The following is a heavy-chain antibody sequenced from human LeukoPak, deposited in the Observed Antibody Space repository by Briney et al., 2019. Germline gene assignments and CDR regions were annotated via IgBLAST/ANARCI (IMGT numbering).Heavy chain of an antibody. CDR2: IIPIFGTA. D-gene: IGHD6-13*01. V-gene: IGHV1-69*13. CDR3: ARGIAAAFDP. J-gene: IGHJ5*02. Sequence: GASVKVSFKASGGTFSSYAISWVRQAPGQGLEWMGGIIPIFGTANYAQKFQGRVTITADESTSTAYMELSSLRSEDTAVYYCARGIAAAFDPWGQGTLVTVSS. CDR1: GGTFSSYA.